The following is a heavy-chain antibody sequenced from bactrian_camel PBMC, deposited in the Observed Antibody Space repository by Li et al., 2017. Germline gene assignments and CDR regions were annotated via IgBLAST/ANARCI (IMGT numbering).Heavy chain of an antibody. CDR2: MDCGGDT. Sequence: QVQLVESGGGAVQPGGSLTLSCVVSGYKNSHYCVAWFRQASGEEREGVAAMDCGGDTEYADSVRGRFTISKDKAKNTLYLQMNSLKPEDTAMYYCAADRQLYGRTCDTSQKRYNYWGQGTQVTVS. V-gene: IGHV3S53*01. CDR1: GYKNSHYC. CDR3: AADRQLYGRTCDTSQKRYNY. J-gene: IGHJ4*01. D-gene: IGHD6*01.